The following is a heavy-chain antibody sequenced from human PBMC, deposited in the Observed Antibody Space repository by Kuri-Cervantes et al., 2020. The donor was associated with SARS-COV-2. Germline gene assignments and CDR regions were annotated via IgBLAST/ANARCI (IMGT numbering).Heavy chain of an antibody. D-gene: IGHD3-22*01. CDR2: IWYDGSNK. Sequence: GESLKISCAASGFTFSSYGMHWVRQAPGKGLEWVAVIWYDGSNKYYADSVKGRFTISRDNSKNTLYLQMNSLRAEDTAVYYCARDSSNYYDSSGSPKVGWFDPWGQGTLVTVSS. CDR1: GFTFSSYG. V-gene: IGHV3-33*01. J-gene: IGHJ5*02. CDR3: ARDSSNYYDSSGSPKVGWFDP.